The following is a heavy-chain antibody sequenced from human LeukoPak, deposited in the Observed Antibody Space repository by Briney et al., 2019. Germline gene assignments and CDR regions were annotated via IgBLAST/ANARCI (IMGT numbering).Heavy chain of an antibody. CDR2: ISSSTDTI. CDR3: ARDAGILSNFDY. D-gene: IGHD3-9*01. Sequence: GGSLRLSCAASGFTFSRYSMNWVRQAPGKGLEWVSYISSSTDTIYYADSVKGRFTISRDNGKNSLYMQMNSLRAEDTGVYYCARDAGILSNFDYWGQGTLVTVSS. J-gene: IGHJ4*02. CDR1: GFTFSRYS. V-gene: IGHV3-48*01.